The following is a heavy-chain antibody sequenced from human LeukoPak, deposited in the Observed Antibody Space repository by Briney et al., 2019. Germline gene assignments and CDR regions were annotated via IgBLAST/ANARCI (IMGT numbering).Heavy chain of an antibody. CDR3: AKSGRVFDTSGYYWFPN. J-gene: IGHJ4*02. CDR1: GFTFSSYA. CDR2: ISGRGANT. Sequence: GGSLRLSCATSGFTFSSYAMSWVRQAPGKGPEWVSSISGRGANTHYADSVKGRFTISGDYSKNTLNLQMNSLRAEDTAEYYCAKSGRVFDTSGYYWFPNWGQGILVTVSS. D-gene: IGHD3-22*01. V-gene: IGHV3-23*01.